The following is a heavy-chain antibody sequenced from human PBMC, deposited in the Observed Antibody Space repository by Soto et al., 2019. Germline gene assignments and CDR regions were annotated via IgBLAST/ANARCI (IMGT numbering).Heavy chain of an antibody. CDR1: GKSFSGYY. D-gene: IGHD5-18*01. V-gene: IGHV4-34*01. J-gene: IGHJ4*02. Sequence: SETLSLTCAVYGKSFSGYYWSGILQPPGKGLEWIGEINHSGSTNYNPSLKSRVTISVDTSKNQFSLKLSSVTDADTAVYYCAPDVDTAMVAFDYWGQGTMVTVSS. CDR3: APDVDTAMVAFDY. CDR2: INHSGST.